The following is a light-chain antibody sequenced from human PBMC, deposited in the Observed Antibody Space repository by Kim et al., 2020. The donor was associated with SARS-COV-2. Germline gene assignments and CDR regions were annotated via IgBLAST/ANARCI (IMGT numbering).Light chain of an antibody. CDR2: DAS. V-gene: IGKV1-5*01. CDR1: QSISTW. Sequence: DIQMTQSPSTLSASVGDRVTITCRASQSISTWLAWYQQTPGKAPKLLIYDASRLESEVPSRFSGSGSGTAFTLTINSLQPDDFATYYCQQYFNYPWTFGQGTKVDIK. CDR3: QQYFNYPWT. J-gene: IGKJ1*01.